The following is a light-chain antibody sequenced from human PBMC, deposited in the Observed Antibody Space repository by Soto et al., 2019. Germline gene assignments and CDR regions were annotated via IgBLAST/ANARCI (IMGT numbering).Light chain of an antibody. J-gene: IGLJ2*01. CDR1: SSNIGSNT. CDR3: AAWDDSLNGVV. CDR2: SNN. Sequence: QSVLTQPTSASGTPGQRVTISCSGSSSNIGSNTVNWYQQLPGTAPKLLIYSNNQRPSGVPDRFFGSKSGTSASLAISGLQSEDEADYYCAAWDDSLNGVVFGGGTKLTVL. V-gene: IGLV1-44*01.